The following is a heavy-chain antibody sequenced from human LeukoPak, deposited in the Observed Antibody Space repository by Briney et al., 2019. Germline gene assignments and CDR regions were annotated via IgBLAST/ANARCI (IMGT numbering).Heavy chain of an antibody. CDR3: ARELETYGGNWVAFDI. J-gene: IGHJ3*02. Sequence: PSETLSLTCTVSGGSISSSSYYWGWIRQPPGKGLEWIGSIYHSGSTNYNPSLKSRVTISVDKSKNQFSLKLSSVTAADTAVYYCARELETYGGNWVAFDIWGQGTMVTVSS. D-gene: IGHD4-23*01. CDR1: GGSISSSSYY. V-gene: IGHV4-39*07. CDR2: IYHSGST.